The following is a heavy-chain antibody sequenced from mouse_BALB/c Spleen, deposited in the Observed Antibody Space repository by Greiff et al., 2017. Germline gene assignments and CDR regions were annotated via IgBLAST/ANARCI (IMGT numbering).Heavy chain of an antibody. CDR1: GFTFSSYA. Sequence: EVKVVESGGGLVKPGGSLKLSCAASGFTFSSYAMSWVRQSPEKRLEWVAEISSGGSYTYYPDTVTGRFTISRDNAKNTLYLEMSSLRSEDTAMYYCAREGLAWFAYWGQGTLVTVSA. J-gene: IGHJ3*01. CDR2: ISSGGSYT. V-gene: IGHV5-9-4*01. D-gene: IGHD6-2*01. CDR3: AREGLAWFAY.